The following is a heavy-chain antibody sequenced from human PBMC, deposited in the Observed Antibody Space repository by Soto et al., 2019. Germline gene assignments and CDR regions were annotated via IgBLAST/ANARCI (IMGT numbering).Heavy chain of an antibody. Sequence: ASVKVSCKASGYTFTSYGISWVRQAPGQGLEWMEWISAYNGNTNYAQKLQGRVTMTTDTSTSTAYMELRSLRSDDTAVYYCARDGQWLAFYYYYYYGMDVWGQGTTVTVSS. CDR2: ISAYNGNT. CDR3: ARDGQWLAFYYYYYYGMDV. D-gene: IGHD6-19*01. J-gene: IGHJ6*02. V-gene: IGHV1-18*04. CDR1: GYTFTSYG.